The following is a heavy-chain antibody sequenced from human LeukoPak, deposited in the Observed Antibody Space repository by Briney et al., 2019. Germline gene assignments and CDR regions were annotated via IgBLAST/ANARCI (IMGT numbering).Heavy chain of an antibody. J-gene: IGHJ4*02. CDR2: IYPGDSDT. Sequence: GESLKISCKGSGYSFTSYWIGWVRQIPGKGLEWMGIIYPGDSDTRYSPSFQGQVTISADKSISTAYLQWSSLKASDTAMYYCARRAMVVVGATEYYFDYWGQGTLVTVSS. V-gene: IGHV5-51*01. CDR3: ARRAMVVVGATEYYFDY. D-gene: IGHD1-26*01. CDR1: GYSFTSYW.